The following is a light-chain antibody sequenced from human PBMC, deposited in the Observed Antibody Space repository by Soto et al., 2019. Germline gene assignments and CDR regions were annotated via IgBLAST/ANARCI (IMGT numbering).Light chain of an antibody. CDR3: QQYNKRPLT. CDR2: GAS. V-gene: IGKV3-15*01. J-gene: IGKJ4*01. CDR1: QSVSSS. Sequence: EIVMTQSPATLSVSPGDTASLSCRASQSVSSSLAWYQQEPGQAPRLLIFGASTRATGIPARFSGGGSGTEFTLIISSLQSEDFAVYYCQQYNKRPLTFGGGTKVDIK.